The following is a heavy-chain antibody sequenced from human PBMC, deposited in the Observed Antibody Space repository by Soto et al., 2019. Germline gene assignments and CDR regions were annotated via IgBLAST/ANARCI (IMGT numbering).Heavy chain of an antibody. CDR3: ARSQGGSSSLDIYYYYYYGMDV. Sequence: QVQLVKSGAEVKKPGSSVKVSCKAPGGTFSSYAISWVRQAPGQGLEWMGGIIPIFGTANYAQKFQGRVTITADESTSTGCMELSSLRSEDTAVYYCARSQGGSSSLDIYYYYYYGMDVWGQGTTVTVSS. CDR1: GGTFSSYA. CDR2: IIPIFGTA. V-gene: IGHV1-69*01. J-gene: IGHJ6*02. D-gene: IGHD2-15*01.